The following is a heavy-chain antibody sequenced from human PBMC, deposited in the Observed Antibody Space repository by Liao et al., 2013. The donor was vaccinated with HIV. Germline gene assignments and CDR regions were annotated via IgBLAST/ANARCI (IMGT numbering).Heavy chain of an antibody. Sequence: QVQLQQWGAGLLKPSETLSLTCAVYGGSFSGDYWSWIRQPPGKGLEWIGEINHSGGTNYNPSLKSRVTMSVDTSRNQFSLKLSSVTAADTAVYYCARGEHYDSSAFYFGLIYFDYWGQGTLVTVSS. D-gene: IGHD3-22*01. CDR3: ARGEHYDSSAFYFGLIYFDY. J-gene: IGHJ4*02. CDR2: INHSGGT. V-gene: IGHV4-34*01. CDR1: GGSFSGDY.